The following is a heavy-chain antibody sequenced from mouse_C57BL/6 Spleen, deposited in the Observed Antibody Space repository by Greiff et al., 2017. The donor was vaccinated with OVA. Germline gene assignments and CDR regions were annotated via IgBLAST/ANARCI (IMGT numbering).Heavy chain of an antibody. V-gene: IGHV2-6-1*01. Sequence: VKLVESGPGLVAPSQSLSITCTVSGFSLTSYGVHWVRQPPGKGLEWLVVIWSDGSTTYNSALKSRLSISKDNSKSQVVLKMNRLQTDDTAMYYCARHYYCSSYWYFDVWGTGTTVTVAS. CDR1: GFSLTSYG. J-gene: IGHJ1*03. D-gene: IGHD1-1*01. CDR3: ARHYYCSSYWYFDV. CDR2: IWSDGST.